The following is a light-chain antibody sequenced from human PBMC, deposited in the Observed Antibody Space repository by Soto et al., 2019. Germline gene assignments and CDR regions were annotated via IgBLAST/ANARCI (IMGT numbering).Light chain of an antibody. J-gene: IGKJ1*01. CDR3: LQRSDWRT. V-gene: IGKV3D-20*02. Sequence: ENVLTQSPGTLSLSPGERATLSCRASQSVSSNFLAWYQQKPGQAPRLLIYDASTRATGIPVRFSGSGSGTDFTLTISRLEPEDFAVYYCLQRSDWRTFGRGTKVDIK. CDR2: DAS. CDR1: QSVSSNF.